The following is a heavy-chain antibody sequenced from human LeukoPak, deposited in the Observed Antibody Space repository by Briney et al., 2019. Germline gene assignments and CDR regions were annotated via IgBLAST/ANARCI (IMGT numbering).Heavy chain of an antibody. D-gene: IGHD4-23*01. J-gene: IGHJ4*02. CDR3: ARGDYGGDYFDY. CDR1: GFTFSGYW. V-gene: IGHV3-11*05. Sequence: GGSLRLSCAASGFTFSGYWMHWVRQAPGKRLEWVSYISSGSTYTNYADSVEGRFTISRDNAKNSLYLQMNSLRAEDTAVYYCARGDYGGDYFDYWGQGTLVTVSS. CDR2: ISSGSTYT.